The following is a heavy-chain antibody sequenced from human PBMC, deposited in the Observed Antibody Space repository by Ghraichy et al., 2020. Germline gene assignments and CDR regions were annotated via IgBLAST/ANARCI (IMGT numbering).Heavy chain of an antibody. CDR1: GFTFSSYT. D-gene: IGHD1-14*01. Sequence: LTCVASGFTFSSYTMAWVRQAPGEGLEWVSSISNSGAYMYYADSVKGRFTISRDNSENTLYLQMSSLRAEDTALYYCAKRSPEDRPTRHFDYWGQGTLVTVSS. V-gene: IGHV3-23*01. CDR2: ISNSGAYM. CDR3: AKRSPEDRPTRHFDY. J-gene: IGHJ4*02.